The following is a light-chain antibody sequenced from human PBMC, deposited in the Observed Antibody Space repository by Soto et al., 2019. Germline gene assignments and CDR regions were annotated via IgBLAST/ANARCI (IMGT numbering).Light chain of an antibody. J-gene: IGLJ3*02. Sequence: QSVLTQPPSVSAAPGQKVTISCSGSYSNIGNNYLSWYQQLPGTVPKLLIYDDNKRPSGIPDRFSDSKSDTSATLDITGLQTGDEAYYYCGTWDVSLSAGVFGGGTKLTVL. CDR3: GTWDVSLSAGV. V-gene: IGLV1-51*01. CDR1: YSNIGNNY. CDR2: DDN.